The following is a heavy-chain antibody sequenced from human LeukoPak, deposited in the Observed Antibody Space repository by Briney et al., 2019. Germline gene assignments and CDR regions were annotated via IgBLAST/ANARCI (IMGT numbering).Heavy chain of an antibody. D-gene: IGHD3-16*01. CDR3: AKDQGGIWPTNWFDP. V-gene: IGHV3-23*01. CDR2: ISGSGGST. J-gene: IGHJ5*02. CDR1: GFTFSSYA. Sequence: GGSLRLSCAAPGFTFSSYAMSWVRQAPGKGLEWVSAISGSGGSTYYADSVKGRFTISRDNSKNTLYLQMNSRRAEDTAVYYCAKDQGGIWPTNWFDPWGQGTLVTVSS.